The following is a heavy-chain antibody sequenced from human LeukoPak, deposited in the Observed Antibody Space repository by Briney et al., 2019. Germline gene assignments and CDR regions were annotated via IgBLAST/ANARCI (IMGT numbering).Heavy chain of an antibody. J-gene: IGHJ4*02. CDR3: ARAGGSYWGYYDY. V-gene: IGHV3-74*01. CDR2: INSDGSST. CDR1: GFSFRYFW. Sequence: PGGSLRLSCTASGFSFRYFWMHWVRQAPGKGQVWVSRINSDGSSTSYADSVKGRFTISRDNAKNTLYLQMNSLRAEDTAVYYCARAGGSYWGYYDYWGQGTLVTVSS. D-gene: IGHD1-26*01.